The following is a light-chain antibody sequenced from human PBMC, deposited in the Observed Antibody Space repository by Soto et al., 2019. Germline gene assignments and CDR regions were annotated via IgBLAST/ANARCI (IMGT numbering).Light chain of an antibody. CDR1: SSDVGGYNY. V-gene: IGLV2-14*01. J-gene: IGLJ3*02. Sequence: QSALTQPASVSGSTGQSIAISCTGTSSDVGGYNYVSWDQQHPGKAPKLMIYEVSNRPSGVSNRFSGSKSGHTASLTISGLQAEDEADYYCRSYTSSSTWVFGGGTKDTVL. CDR2: EVS. CDR3: RSYTSSSTWV.